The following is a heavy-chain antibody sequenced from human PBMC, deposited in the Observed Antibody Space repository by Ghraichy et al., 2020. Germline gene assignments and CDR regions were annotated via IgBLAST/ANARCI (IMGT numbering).Heavy chain of an antibody. CDR1: GYTFTSYD. J-gene: IGHJ3*02. D-gene: IGHD1-1*01. V-gene: IGHV1-8*01. Sequence: ASVKVSCKASGYTFTSYDINWVRQAPGQGLEWMGWMNPNSGKTGYAQKFQGRVTMTRNTSISTAYMELSSLRSEDTAVYYCGLLGIGVQWTSDAFDIWGQGTMVTVSS. CDR2: MNPNSGKT. CDR3: GLLGIGVQWTSDAFDI.